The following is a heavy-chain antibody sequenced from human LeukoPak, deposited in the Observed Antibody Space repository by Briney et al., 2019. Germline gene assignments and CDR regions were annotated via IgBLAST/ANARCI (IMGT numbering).Heavy chain of an antibody. Sequence: GGSLRLSCAASGFTISSSYMSWVRQAPGQGLEWVSSVSGSGGSTYYADSVKGRFTISRDNSKNTLYLQMNSLRPEDTAVYYCANGGYYYERAFDIWGHGTMVTVSS. CDR3: ANGGYYYERAFDI. CDR2: VSGSGGST. D-gene: IGHD3-22*01. J-gene: IGHJ3*02. CDR1: GFTISSSY. V-gene: IGHV3-23*01.